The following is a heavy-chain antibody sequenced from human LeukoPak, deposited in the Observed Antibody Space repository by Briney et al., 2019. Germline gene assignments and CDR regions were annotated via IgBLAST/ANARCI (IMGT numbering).Heavy chain of an antibody. CDR1: GYTFTSYD. Sequence: ASVRVSCKASGYTFTSYDINWVRQATGQGLEWMGWMNPNSGNTGYAQKFQGRVTMTRNTSISTAYMELSSLRSEDTAVYYCARASEYSSSSDDYWGQGTLVTVSS. CDR2: MNPNSGNT. CDR3: ARASEYSSSSDDY. D-gene: IGHD6-6*01. J-gene: IGHJ4*02. V-gene: IGHV1-8*01.